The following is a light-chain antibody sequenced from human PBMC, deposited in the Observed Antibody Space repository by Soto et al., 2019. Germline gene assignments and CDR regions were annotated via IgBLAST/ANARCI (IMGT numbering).Light chain of an antibody. Sequence: QSVLTQPPSASGTPGQRVTISCSGSSSNIETNTVNWYKQLPGMSPKLLIHSDNQRPSGVPDRFSGSKSGTSASLAISGLQPEDEADYYCAASDDSLNGFTWVFGGGTKLTVL. J-gene: IGLJ3*02. CDR3: AASDDSLNGFTWV. V-gene: IGLV1-44*01. CDR2: SDN. CDR1: SSNIETNT.